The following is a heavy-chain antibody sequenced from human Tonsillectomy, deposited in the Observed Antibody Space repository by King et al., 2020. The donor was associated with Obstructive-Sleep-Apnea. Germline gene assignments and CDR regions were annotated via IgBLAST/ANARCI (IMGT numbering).Heavy chain of an antibody. CDR1: GFTFSSYA. D-gene: IGHD3-9*01. J-gene: IGHJ6*02. CDR3: AKDIFRLRYYYWFPRVMDV. V-gene: IGHV3-23*04. Sequence: VQLVESGGGLVQPGGSLRLSCAASGFTFSSYAMSWVRQAPGKGLEWVSAISGSGGSTYYADSVKGRFTISRDNSKNTLYLQMNSLRAEDTAVYYCAKDIFRLRYYYWFPRVMDVWGQGTTVTVSS. CDR2: ISGSGGST.